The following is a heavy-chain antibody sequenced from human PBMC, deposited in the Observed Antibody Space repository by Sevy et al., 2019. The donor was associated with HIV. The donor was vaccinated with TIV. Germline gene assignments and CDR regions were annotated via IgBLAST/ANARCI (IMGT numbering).Heavy chain of an antibody. CDR1: GFTFSSYN. D-gene: IGHD2-15*01. Sequence: GGSLRLSCAASGFTFSSYNMNCVRQAPGKGLECISFISSGGHTIYYADSVKDRFTISRDSAKNSVYLQMNSLRVEDTAVYYCARDGGYSDYGMDVWGQGTTVTVSS. V-gene: IGHV3-48*01. CDR3: ARDGGYSDYGMDV. CDR2: ISSGGHTI. J-gene: IGHJ6*02.